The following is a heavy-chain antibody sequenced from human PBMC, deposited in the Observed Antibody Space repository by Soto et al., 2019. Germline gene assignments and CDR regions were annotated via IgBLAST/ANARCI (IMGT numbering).Heavy chain of an antibody. CDR3: ATSSDTGYIFDY. J-gene: IGHJ4*02. Sequence: PGGSLRLSCAASGFTFSIYWMSWVRQAPGKGLEWVANIKQDGSEEYYVDSVKGRFTISRDSAKNSLYLQMNSLRAEDTAVYYCATSSDTGYIFDYWGQGTLVTV. V-gene: IGHV3-7*01. CDR2: IKQDGSEE. CDR1: GFTFSIYW. D-gene: IGHD3-9*01.